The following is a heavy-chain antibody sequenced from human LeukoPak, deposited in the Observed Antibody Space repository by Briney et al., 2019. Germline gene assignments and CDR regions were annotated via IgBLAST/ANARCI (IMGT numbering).Heavy chain of an antibody. CDR2: IIQDGSEK. V-gene: IGHV3-7*01. J-gene: IGHJ4*02. Sequence: AGGSLRLSCAASGFTVSSNYMSWVRQAPGKGLEWVANIIQDGSEKYYVDSVKGRFTISRDNAKNSLFLQMNSLRAEDTAVYYCARTKGGYSRSCYDYWGQGTLVTVSS. CDR1: GFTVSSNY. CDR3: ARTKGGYSRSCYDY. D-gene: IGHD6-13*01.